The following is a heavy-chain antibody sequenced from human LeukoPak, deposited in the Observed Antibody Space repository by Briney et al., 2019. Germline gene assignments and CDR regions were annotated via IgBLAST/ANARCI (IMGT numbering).Heavy chain of an antibody. CDR2: IWYDGSNT. CDR3: ARPSDGHYAQGGYFDY. Sequence: GRSLRLSCAASGFTFSRYGMHWVRQAPGKGLEWVAVIWYDGSNTYYADSVKGRFAVSRDNSKNTLYPQMDSLRAEDTAVYYCARPSDGHYAQGGYFDYWGQGTLVTVSS. J-gene: IGHJ4*02. V-gene: IGHV3-33*01. D-gene: IGHD4-17*01. CDR1: GFTFSRYG.